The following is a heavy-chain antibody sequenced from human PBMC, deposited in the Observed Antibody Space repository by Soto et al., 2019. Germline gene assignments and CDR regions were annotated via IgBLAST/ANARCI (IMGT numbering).Heavy chain of an antibody. J-gene: IGHJ4*02. CDR3: ARGSVAAAGLTLGLPFVY. Sequence: SETLSLTCAVYGGSFSGYYWSWIRQPPGKGLEWIGEINHSGSTNYNPSLKSRVTISVDTSKNQFSLKLSSVTAADTAVYYCARGSVAAAGLTLGLPFVYWGQGTLVTVSS. CDR1: GGSFSGYY. CDR2: INHSGST. D-gene: IGHD6-13*01. V-gene: IGHV4-34*01.